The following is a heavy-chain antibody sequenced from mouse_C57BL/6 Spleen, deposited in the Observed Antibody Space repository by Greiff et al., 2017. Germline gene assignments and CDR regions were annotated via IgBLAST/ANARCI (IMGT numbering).Heavy chain of an antibody. J-gene: IGHJ2*01. D-gene: IGHD1-1*01. CDR1: GYTFTSYW. Sequence: VQLQQPGAELVMPGASVKLSCKASGYTFTSYWMHWVKQRPGQGLEWIGEIDPSDSYTNYNQKFKGKSTLTVDKSSSTAYMQLSSLTSEDSAVYYCARNYGSSYGDYFDYWGQGTTLTVSS. CDR3: ARNYGSSYGDYFDY. CDR2: IDPSDSYT. V-gene: IGHV1-69*01.